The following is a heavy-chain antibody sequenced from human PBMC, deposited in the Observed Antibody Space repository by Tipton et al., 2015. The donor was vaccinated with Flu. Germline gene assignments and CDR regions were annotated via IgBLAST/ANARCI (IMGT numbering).Heavy chain of an antibody. Sequence: TLSLTCTVPGDSISSNYSNWIRQAPGKGLEWIGYVFYSGANYNPSLRSRVTISVDTSKNQFSLKLSSVTAADTAAYYCARHQAGLLNWFDPWGQGTLVTVSS. D-gene: IGHD2-21*01. CDR3: ARHQAGLLNWFDP. CDR1: GDSISSNY. V-gene: IGHV4-59*08. J-gene: IGHJ5*02. CDR2: VFYSGA.